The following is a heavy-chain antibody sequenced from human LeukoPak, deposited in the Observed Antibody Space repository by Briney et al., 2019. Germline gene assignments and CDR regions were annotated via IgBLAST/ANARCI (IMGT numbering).Heavy chain of an antibody. J-gene: IGHJ6*03. CDR2: MNPNSGNI. CDR1: GYTFTSYD. Sequence: ASVKVSCKASGYTFTSYDINWVRQATGQGLEWMGWMNPNSGNIGYAQKFQGRVTITRNTSISTAYMELSSLRSEDTAVYYCARGLRLPTRARYYYYYMDVWGKGTTVTVSS. CDR3: ARGLRLPTRARYYYYYMDV. V-gene: IGHV1-8*03.